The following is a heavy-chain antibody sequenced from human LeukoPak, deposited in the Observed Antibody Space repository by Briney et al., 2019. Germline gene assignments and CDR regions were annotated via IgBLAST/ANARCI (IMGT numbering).Heavy chain of an antibody. V-gene: IGHV3-48*03. CDR2: ISSSGSTI. CDR1: GFTFSSYE. J-gene: IGHJ4*02. Sequence: GGSLRLSCAASGFTFSSYEMNWVRQAPGKGLEWVSYISSSGSTIYYADSVKGRFTISRDNAKNSLYLQMHSLRAEDTAVYYCARAGLELEAFDYWGQGTLVTVSS. CDR3: ARAGLELEAFDY. D-gene: IGHD1-7*01.